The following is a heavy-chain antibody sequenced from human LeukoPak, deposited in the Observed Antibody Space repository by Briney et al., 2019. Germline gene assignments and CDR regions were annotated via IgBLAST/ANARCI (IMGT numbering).Heavy chain of an antibody. J-gene: IGHJ4*02. CDR1: GFTFGDYA. CDR2: IRSKAYGGTI. V-gene: IGHV3-49*04. Sequence: GGSLRLSCTASGFTFGDYAMSWVRQAPGKGLEWVGFIRSKAYGGTIEYAASVKGRFTISRDDSKSIAYLQMNSLKTEDTAVYYCTRATAFSSWYLVDYWGQRTLVTVSS. CDR3: TRATAFSSWYLVDY. D-gene: IGHD6-13*01.